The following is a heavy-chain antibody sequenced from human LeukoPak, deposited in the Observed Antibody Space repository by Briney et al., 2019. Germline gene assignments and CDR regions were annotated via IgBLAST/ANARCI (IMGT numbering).Heavy chain of an antibody. Sequence: ASVKVSCKASGYTFTSYAMNWVRQAPGQGLEWMGWINTNTGNPTYAQGFTGRFVFSLDTSVSTAYLQISSLKAEDTAVYYCAGDLMVRGAIIMPLDYWGQGTLVTVSS. CDR1: GYTFTSYA. CDR2: INTNTGNP. V-gene: IGHV7-4-1*02. D-gene: IGHD3-10*01. CDR3: AGDLMVRGAIIMPLDY. J-gene: IGHJ4*02.